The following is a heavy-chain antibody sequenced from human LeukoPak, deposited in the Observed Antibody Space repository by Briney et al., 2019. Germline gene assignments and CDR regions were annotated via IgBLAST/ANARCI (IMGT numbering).Heavy chain of an antibody. V-gene: IGHV3-20*04. CDR3: ARAVAGILHYYYYMDV. CDR2: INWNGGST. D-gene: IGHD6-19*01. J-gene: IGHJ6*03. CDR1: GFTFDDYG. Sequence: GGSLRLSCAASGFTFDDYGMSWVRQAPGKGLEWVSGINWNGGSTGYADSVKGRFTISRDNAKNSLYLQMNSLRAEDTALYYCARAVAGILHYYYYMDVWGKGTTVTVSS.